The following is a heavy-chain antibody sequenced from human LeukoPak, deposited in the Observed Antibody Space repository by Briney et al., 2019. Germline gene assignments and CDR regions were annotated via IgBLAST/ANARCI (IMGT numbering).Heavy chain of an antibody. D-gene: IGHD3-3*01. CDR2: ISSTSKYI. CDR1: EFTFSSYN. V-gene: IGHV3-21*01. Sequence: PGGSLRLSCAASEFTFSSYNMNWVRQAPGKGLEWVSSISSTSKYIYYADSVKGRFTISRDNAKNSLYLQMNSLRAEDTAVYYCARDRDLGVVSFDYWGQGTLVTVSS. J-gene: IGHJ4*02. CDR3: ARDRDLGVVSFDY.